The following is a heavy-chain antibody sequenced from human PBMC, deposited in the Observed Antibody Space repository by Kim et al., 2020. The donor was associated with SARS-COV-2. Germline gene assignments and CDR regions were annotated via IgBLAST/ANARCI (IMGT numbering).Heavy chain of an antibody. CDR2: IKEDGSEK. D-gene: IGHD3-10*01. V-gene: IGHV3-7*03. CDR1: GFIFSNYW. CDR3: AHGFGEFEY. J-gene: IGHJ4*02. Sequence: GGSLRLSCAASGFIFSNYWMSWVRQAPGKGLEWVANIKEDGSEKRYVDSVKGRFSISRDNGKNSLYLQMNSLRAEDTAVYYCAHGFGEFEYWGQGTLVTVSS.